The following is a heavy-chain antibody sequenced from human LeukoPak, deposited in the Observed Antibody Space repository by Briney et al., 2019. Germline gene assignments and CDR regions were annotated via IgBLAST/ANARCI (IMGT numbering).Heavy chain of an antibody. CDR1: GGSISSYY. V-gene: IGHV4-59*12. CDR3: ARDRGNYDFWSGYYMDWFDP. CDR2: IYYSGST. D-gene: IGHD3-3*01. Sequence: SETLSLTCTVSGGSISSYYWSWIRQPPGKGLEWIGSIYYSGSTYYNPSLKSRVTISVDTSKNQFSLKLSSVTAADTAVYYCARDRGNYDFWSGYYMDWFDPWGQGTLVTVSS. J-gene: IGHJ5*02.